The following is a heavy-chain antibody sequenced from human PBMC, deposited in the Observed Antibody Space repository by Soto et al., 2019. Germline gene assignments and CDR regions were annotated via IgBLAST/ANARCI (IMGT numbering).Heavy chain of an antibody. Sequence: GASVKVSCKASGYTFTGYYIHWVRQAPGQGLEWMGWISAYNGNTNYAQKLQGRVTMTTDTSTSTAYMELRSLRSDDTAVYYCARGVVPAARGWFDPWGQGTLVTVSS. J-gene: IGHJ5*02. D-gene: IGHD2-2*01. V-gene: IGHV1-18*04. CDR2: ISAYNGNT. CDR3: ARGVVPAARGWFDP. CDR1: GYTFTGYY.